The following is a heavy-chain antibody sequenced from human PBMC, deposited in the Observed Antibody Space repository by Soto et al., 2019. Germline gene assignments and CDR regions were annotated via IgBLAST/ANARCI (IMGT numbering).Heavy chain of an antibody. CDR1: GFTFTSSS. Sequence: SVKVSCKASGFTFTSSSVQWVRQARGQRLEWIGWIVVGSGNTNYAQKFQERVTITRDMSTSTAYMELSSLRSEDTAVYYCAATDRRDGYNRDYWGQGTLVTVSS. D-gene: IGHD5-12*01. CDR3: AATDRRDGYNRDY. CDR2: IVVGSGNT. J-gene: IGHJ4*02. V-gene: IGHV1-58*01.